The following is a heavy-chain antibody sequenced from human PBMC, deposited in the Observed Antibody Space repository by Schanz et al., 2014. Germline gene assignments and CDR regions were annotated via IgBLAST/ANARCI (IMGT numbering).Heavy chain of an antibody. CDR2: IYLSDGST. CDR3: ARDGGGD. V-gene: IGHV1-46*01. Sequence: QVQLVQSGAEVKKPGASVKLSCKASGYTFTNYYIHWVRQAPGQGLEWMGRIYLSDGSTRYAQKFQGRVTMTRDTSISTAYMELSRPTSDDTAVYYCARDGGGDWGQGTLVTVSS. CDR1: GYTFTNYY. J-gene: IGHJ4*02.